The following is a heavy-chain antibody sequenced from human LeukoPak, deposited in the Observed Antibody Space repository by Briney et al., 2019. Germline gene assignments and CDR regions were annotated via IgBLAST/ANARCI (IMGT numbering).Heavy chain of an antibody. V-gene: IGHV4-61*02. Sequence: SQTLSLTCTVSGGSISSGSYDWSWIRQPAGKGLEWIGRIYTSGSTNYNPSLKSRVTISIDKSKNQFSLNLNSVTAADTAVYYCVRPYYDSSGYYLDPWGQGTLVTVSS. CDR2: IYTSGST. D-gene: IGHD3-22*01. CDR3: VRPYYDSSGYYLDP. CDR1: GGSISSGSYD. J-gene: IGHJ5*02.